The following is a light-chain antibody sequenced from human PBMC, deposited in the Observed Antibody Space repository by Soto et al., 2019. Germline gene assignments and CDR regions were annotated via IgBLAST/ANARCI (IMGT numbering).Light chain of an antibody. CDR3: YSYGGGPSPYV. CDR1: GSDVGNDNF. CDR2: EGS. V-gene: IGLV2-23*01. J-gene: IGLJ1*01. Sequence: QSALTQPASVSGPPGHSITISCTGTGSDVGNDNFVSWYQHHPGHAPRLIIFEGSKRPSGVSDRFSASWSGNTASLTISGLQAVDEADYLCYSYGGGPSPYVFGTGTKLTVL.